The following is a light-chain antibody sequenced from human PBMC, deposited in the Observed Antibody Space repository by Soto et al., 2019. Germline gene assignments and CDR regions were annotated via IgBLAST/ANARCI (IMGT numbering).Light chain of an antibody. Sequence: QSVLTQPPSVSGAPGQRVTISCTGSSSNIGAGYAVHWYQQLPGTAPKLLIHSNNNRPSGVPDRFSGSKSGTSASLAIAGLQADDEADYYCQSYDPTLRTSLFGGGTKLTVL. CDR3: QSYDPTLRTSL. J-gene: IGLJ2*01. CDR1: SSNIGAGYA. CDR2: SNN. V-gene: IGLV1-40*01.